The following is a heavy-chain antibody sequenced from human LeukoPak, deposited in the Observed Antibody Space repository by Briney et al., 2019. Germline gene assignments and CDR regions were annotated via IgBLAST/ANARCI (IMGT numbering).Heavy chain of an antibody. D-gene: IGHD4-17*01. CDR1: GGSISSGSYY. V-gene: IGHV4-61*02. CDR2: IYTSGST. J-gene: IGHJ4*02. CDR3: ARDNGDYVVDY. Sequence: PSETLSLTCTVSGGSISSGSYYWSWIRQPAGKGLEWIGRIYTSGSTNYNPSLKSRVTISVDTSNNQFSPKLSSVTAADTAVYYCARDNGDYVVDYWGQGTLVTVSS.